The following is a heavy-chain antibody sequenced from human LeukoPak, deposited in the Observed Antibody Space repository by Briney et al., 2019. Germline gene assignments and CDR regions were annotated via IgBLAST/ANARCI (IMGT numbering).Heavy chain of an antibody. V-gene: IGHV3-30*02. CDR2: IRYDGSNK. J-gene: IGHJ3*02. D-gene: IGHD5-24*01. Sequence: GGSLRLSCAASGFTFSSYGMHWVRQAPGKGLEWVAFIRYDGSNKYYADSVRGRFTISRDNSKNTLYLQMNSLRAEDTAVYYCARSVEMATMSAFDIWGQGTMVTVSS. CDR1: GFTFSSYG. CDR3: ARSVEMATMSAFDI.